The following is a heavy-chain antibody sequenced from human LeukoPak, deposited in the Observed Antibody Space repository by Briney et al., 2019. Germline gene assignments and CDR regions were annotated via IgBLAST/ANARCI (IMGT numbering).Heavy chain of an antibody. CDR3: ARDQRYSSSWYVDY. CDR1: GFTFSSYS. D-gene: IGHD6-13*01. CDR2: ISSSSSTI. V-gene: IGHV3-48*01. Sequence: GGSMRLSCAAYGFTFSSYSMNWVRQAPGKVLEWVSYISSSSSTIYYADSVKGRFTISRDNSKNTLYLQTNSLRAEDTAVYYCARDQRYSSSWYVDYWGQGTLVTVSS. J-gene: IGHJ4*02.